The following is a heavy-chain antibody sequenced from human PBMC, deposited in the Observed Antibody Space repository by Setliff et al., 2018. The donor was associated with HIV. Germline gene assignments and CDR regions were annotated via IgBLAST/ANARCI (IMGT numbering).Heavy chain of an antibody. D-gene: IGHD6-13*01. J-gene: IGHJ4*02. Sequence: ASVKVSCKASDYMFIDYYIHWVRQAPGQGLEWMGWMNSRSGNIRYAQKFQGRVTMTRDTSTSTVYMELSSLRSEDTAVYYCARDQVYWQQLLFDYWGQGTLVTVSS. CDR1: DYMFIDYY. CDR2: MNSRSGNI. V-gene: IGHV1-2*02. CDR3: ARDQVYWQQLLFDY.